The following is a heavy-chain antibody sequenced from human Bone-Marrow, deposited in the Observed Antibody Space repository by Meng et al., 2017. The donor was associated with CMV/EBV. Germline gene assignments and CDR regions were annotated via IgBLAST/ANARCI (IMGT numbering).Heavy chain of an antibody. Sequence: ASVKVSCKTSGYTFTNYYIHWVRQAPGQGLEWMGWINPNSGGTKYAQKFQGRVTMTRDTSISTAHMDLSRLRGDDTAMYYCARGRGGSSSALLGYWGQGTLVTVSS. D-gene: IGHD6-6*01. CDR1: GYTFTNYY. V-gene: IGHV1-2*02. CDR2: INPNSGGT. CDR3: ARGRGGSSSALLGY. J-gene: IGHJ4*02.